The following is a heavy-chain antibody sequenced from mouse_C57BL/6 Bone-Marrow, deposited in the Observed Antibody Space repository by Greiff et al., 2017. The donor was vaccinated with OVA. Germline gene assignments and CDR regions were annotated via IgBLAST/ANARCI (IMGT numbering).Heavy chain of an antibody. D-gene: IGHD2-2*01. CDR2: INPSTGGT. Sequence: EVKLMESGPELVKPGASVKISCKASGYSFTGYYMNWVKQSPEKSLEWIGEINPSTGGTTYNQKFKAKATLTVDKSSSTAYMQLKSLTSEDSAVYYCARLGYDGLYAMDYWGQGTSVTVSS. V-gene: IGHV1-42*01. J-gene: IGHJ4*01. CDR1: GYSFTGYY. CDR3: ARLGYDGLYAMDY.